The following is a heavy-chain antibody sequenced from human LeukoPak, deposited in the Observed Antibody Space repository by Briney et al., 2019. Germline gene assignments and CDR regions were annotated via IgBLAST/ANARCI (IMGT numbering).Heavy chain of an antibody. CDR3: ARQQLVRGPDAFDI. Sequence: SETLSLTCTVSGGSVSSGSYYWSWIRQPPGKGLEWIGYIYYSGSTNYNPSLKSRVTISVDTSKNQFSLKLSPVTAADTAVYYCARQQLVRGPDAFDIWGQGTMVTVSS. V-gene: IGHV4-61*01. CDR1: GGSVSSGSYY. D-gene: IGHD6-13*01. CDR2: IYYSGST. J-gene: IGHJ3*02.